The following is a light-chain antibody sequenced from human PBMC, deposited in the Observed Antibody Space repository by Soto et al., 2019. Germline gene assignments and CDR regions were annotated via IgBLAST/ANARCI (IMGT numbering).Light chain of an antibody. CDR3: QTWGTGIVV. J-gene: IGLJ2*01. CDR2: VSSDGSY. Sequence: QPVLTQSPSASASLGASVKLTCTLSSGHSSYAIVWHQQQPEEGPRYLMKVSSDGSYSKGDGIPDRFSGSSSGAERYLTISSLQSEDEADYYCQTWGTGIVVFGGGTKLTVL. CDR1: SGHSSYA. V-gene: IGLV4-69*01.